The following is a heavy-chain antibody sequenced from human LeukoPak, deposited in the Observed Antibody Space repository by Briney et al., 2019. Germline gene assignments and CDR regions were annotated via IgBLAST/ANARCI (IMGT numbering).Heavy chain of an antibody. D-gene: IGHD6-6*01. CDR2: INPNSGGT. J-gene: IGHJ4*02. CDR3: ASRAIAAAYFDY. V-gene: IGHV1-2*04. Sequence: ASVKVSCKASGYTFTGYYMHWVRQAPGQGLEWMGWINPNSGGTNYAQKFQGWVTMTRDTSISTAYMELSRLRSDDTAVYYCASRAIAAAYFDYWGQGTLVTVSS. CDR1: GYTFTGYY.